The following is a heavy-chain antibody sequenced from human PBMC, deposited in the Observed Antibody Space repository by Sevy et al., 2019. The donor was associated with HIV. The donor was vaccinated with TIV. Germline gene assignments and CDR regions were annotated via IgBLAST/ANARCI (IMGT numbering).Heavy chain of an antibody. CDR2: ISSSGSTI. D-gene: IGHD2-15*01. CDR3: AREGLGGFHTGLDS. V-gene: IGHV3-48*03. J-gene: IGHJ4*02. CDR1: GFTFSSYE. Sequence: GGSLRLSCAASGFTFSSYEMNWVRQAPGKGLEWVSYISSSGSTIYYADSVKGRFTISRDNAKNSLYLQMNTLRGEDTALYYWAREGLGGFHTGLDSWGQGTLVTVSS.